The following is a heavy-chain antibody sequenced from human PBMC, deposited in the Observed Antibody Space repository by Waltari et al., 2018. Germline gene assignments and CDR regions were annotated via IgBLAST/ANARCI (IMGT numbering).Heavy chain of an antibody. D-gene: IGHD3-10*01. Sequence: QVQLQESGPGLVKPSETLSLTGTVTGGPIISYYWSWIRQPAGKGLEWIVRIYPGATPYYNPSLQTRIMMSVDTSQNQFSLKLSSVTAADTAVYYCARIYGSGTFIYMDVWGKGTTVTVSS. CDR1: GGPIISYY. CDR3: ARIYGSGTFIYMDV. CDR2: IYPGATP. J-gene: IGHJ6*03. V-gene: IGHV4-4*07.